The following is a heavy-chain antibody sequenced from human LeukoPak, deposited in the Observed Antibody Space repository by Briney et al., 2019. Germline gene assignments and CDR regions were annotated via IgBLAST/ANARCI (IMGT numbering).Heavy chain of an antibody. CDR1: GGSVSSSRPY. Sequence: SETLSLTCTVSGGSVSSSRPYWGWIRQSPVNGLEWIGSFYFSGSTYYNPSLKSRVSISLDTSKNQFSLKLTSETAADTAVYYCATPNGFSYGFFDSWGQGILVTVSS. V-gene: IGHV4-39*01. CDR3: ATPNGFSYGFFDS. J-gene: IGHJ4*02. D-gene: IGHD5-18*01. CDR2: FYFSGST.